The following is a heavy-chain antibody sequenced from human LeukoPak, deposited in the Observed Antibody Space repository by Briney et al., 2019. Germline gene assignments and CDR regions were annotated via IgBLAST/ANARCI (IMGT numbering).Heavy chain of an antibody. CDR1: GGSISGYY. D-gene: IGHD3-22*01. CDR2: IYYSGST. Sequence: SETLSLTCTVSGGSISGYYWSWIRQPPGKRLECIWDIYYSGSTKYNPSLKSRVTMSVDTSRNQFSLKLSSVTAADTAVYYCARGGLENGYHSNDGFDIWGQGTMVTVSS. V-gene: IGHV4-59*01. CDR3: ARGGLENGYHSNDGFDI. J-gene: IGHJ3*02.